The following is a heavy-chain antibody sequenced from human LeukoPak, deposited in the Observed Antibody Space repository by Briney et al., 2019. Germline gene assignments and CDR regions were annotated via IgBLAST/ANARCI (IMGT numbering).Heavy chain of an antibody. D-gene: IGHD3-10*01. J-gene: IGHJ4*02. CDR2: IYTSGST. Sequence: PSETLSLTCTVSGGSISSGSYYWSWIRQPAGKGLEWIGRIYTSGSTNYNPSLKSRVTVSLDTSKNQFSLKLSSVTAADTAVYYCARHSPPLWFGEPLKYWGQGTLVTVSS. CDR3: ARHSPPLWFGEPLKY. CDR1: GGSISSGSYY. V-gene: IGHV4-61*02.